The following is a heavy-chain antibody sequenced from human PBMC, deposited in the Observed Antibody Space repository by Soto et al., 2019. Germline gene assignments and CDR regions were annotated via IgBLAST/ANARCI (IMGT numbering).Heavy chain of an antibody. Sequence: SETLSLTCSVSCASVSSGSHYWSWIRQSPGKGLEWIGFIYYSGSTNYNPSLKSRVTISVDTPKNQFSLKLSSVTAADTAVYYCARGKYSGSYHWGQGTLVTVSS. V-gene: IGHV4-61*01. CDR3: ARGKYSGSYH. CDR2: IYYSGST. CDR1: CASVSSGSHY. D-gene: IGHD1-26*01. J-gene: IGHJ5*02.